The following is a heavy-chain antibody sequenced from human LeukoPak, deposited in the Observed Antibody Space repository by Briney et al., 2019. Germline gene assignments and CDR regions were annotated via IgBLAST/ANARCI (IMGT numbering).Heavy chain of an antibody. D-gene: IGHD3-10*01. CDR3: ARRPGVTRLGDP. CDR2: ISSGSGYI. J-gene: IGHJ5*02. CDR1: GFTFSSYS. V-gene: IGHV3-21*01. Sequence: PGGSLRLSCAASGFTFSSYSINWVRQAPGKGPEWVSSISSGSGYIYYADSVKGRFTISRDNAKNSLYLQMNSLRDEDTAVYYCARRPGVTRLGDPWGQGTLVTVSS.